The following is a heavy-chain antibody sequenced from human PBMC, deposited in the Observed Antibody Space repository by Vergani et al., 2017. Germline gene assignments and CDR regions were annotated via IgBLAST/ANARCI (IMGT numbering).Heavy chain of an antibody. CDR2: ISSGRGDI. CDR3: TTAWGLYYLHGEYFQY. D-gene: IGHD3-10*01. CDR1: GFTFDTKT. Sequence: EVQLLESGGGLVQPGGSRSLSFAGAGFTFDTKTMPYFRQPPGKGLEWGATISSGRGDIFYADSVKGRFTISRDNSKNTLFLQMNSLKDEDTAVYYCTTAWGLYYLHGEYFQYWGRGTLVSVSS. J-gene: IGHJ1*01. V-gene: IGHV3-23*01.